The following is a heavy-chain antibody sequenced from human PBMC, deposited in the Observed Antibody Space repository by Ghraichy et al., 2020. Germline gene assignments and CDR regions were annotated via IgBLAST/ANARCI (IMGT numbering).Heavy chain of an antibody. D-gene: IGHD4-17*01. J-gene: IGHJ5*02. V-gene: IGHV3-7*01. Sequence: GGSLRLSCAASGFIFSTYWMSWVRQAPGKELEWVANIKQDGSEKYYGDSVKGRFTISRDNAENSLYLQMNSLRAEDTAVYYCVRDLQPYFHDEYGTPWGRGTLVTVS. CDR2: IKQDGSEK. CDR1: GFIFSTYW. CDR3: VRDLQPYFHDEYGTP.